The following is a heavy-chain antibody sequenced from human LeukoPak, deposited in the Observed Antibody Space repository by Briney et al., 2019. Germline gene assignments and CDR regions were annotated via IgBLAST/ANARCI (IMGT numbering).Heavy chain of an antibody. V-gene: IGHV4-34*01. D-gene: IGHD3-10*01. Sequence: SETLSLTCAVYGGSSSGYYWSWIRQPPGKGLEWIGEINHSGSTNYNPSLKSRVTISVDTSKNQFSLKLSSVTAADTAVYYCARVKGSLVRGVYYYYGMDVWGKGTTVTVSS. J-gene: IGHJ6*04. CDR1: GGSSSGYY. CDR3: ARVKGSLVRGVYYYYGMDV. CDR2: INHSGST.